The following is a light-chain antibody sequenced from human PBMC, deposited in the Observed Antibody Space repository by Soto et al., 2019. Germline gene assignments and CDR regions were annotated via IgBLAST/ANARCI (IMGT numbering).Light chain of an antibody. J-gene: IGKJ1*01. V-gene: IGKV3-20*01. CDR3: QQYDTSRRT. CDR2: GAS. CDR1: QSLSSRY. Sequence: EIVLTQSPGTLSLSPGERATLACRASQSLSSRYLAWYQQTPGQAPRLLIYGASSRATGVPDRFSGSGSGTDFSLTISRLEPEDFAVYYCQQYDTSRRTFGQGTKVDIK.